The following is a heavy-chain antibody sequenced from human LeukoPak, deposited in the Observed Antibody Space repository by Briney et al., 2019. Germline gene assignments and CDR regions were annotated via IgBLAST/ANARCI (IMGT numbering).Heavy chain of an antibody. V-gene: IGHV3-30*04. J-gene: IGHJ4*02. D-gene: IGHD5-12*01. Sequence: GGSLRLSCAASGFTFSSYAMHWVRQAPGKGLEWVAVISYDGSNKYYADSVKGRFTISRDNSKNTLYLQMNSLRAEDTAVYYCARDQYSGYGWGYYSDYWGQGTLVTVSS. CDR3: ARDQYSGYGWGYYSDY. CDR1: GFTFSSYA. CDR2: ISYDGSNK.